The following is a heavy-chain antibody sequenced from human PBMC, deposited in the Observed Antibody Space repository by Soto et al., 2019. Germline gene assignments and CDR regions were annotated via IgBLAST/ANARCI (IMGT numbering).Heavy chain of an antibody. CDR2: INPNSGGT. Sequence: ASVKVSCKASGYTFTGYYMHWVRQAPGQGLEWMGWINPNSGGTNYAQKFQGWVTMTRDTSISTAYMELSRLRSDDTAVYYCARARYCSGGSCYSASDFDYWGQGTLVTVS. D-gene: IGHD2-15*01. CDR3: ARARYCSGGSCYSASDFDY. CDR1: GYTFTGYY. J-gene: IGHJ4*02. V-gene: IGHV1-2*04.